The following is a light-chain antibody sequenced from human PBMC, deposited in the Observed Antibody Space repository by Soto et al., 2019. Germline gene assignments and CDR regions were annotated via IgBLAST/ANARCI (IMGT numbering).Light chain of an antibody. CDR2: LGS. CDR1: RNLLHSSGYYY. CDR3: AQGLATPFT. V-gene: IGKV2-28*01. J-gene: IGKJ4*01. Sequence: EIVLTQSPLSLPVTPGEPASISCRSSRNLLHSSGYYYLDWYLQKPGQSPQLLVYLGSNRTSGVPDRFSGSGSGTDFTLTISRVEAEDVGVYFCAQGLATPFTFGGGTKVDIK.